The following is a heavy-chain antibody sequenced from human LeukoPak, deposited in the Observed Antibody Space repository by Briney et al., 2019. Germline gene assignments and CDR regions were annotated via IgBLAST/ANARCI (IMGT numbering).Heavy chain of an antibody. Sequence: SETLSLTCTVSGDSISSYYWSWLRQPPGKGLEWIGYIYHSGSTNYNPSLKSRVTISADTSKDQFSLKLASVTAADTAVYYCATGYSSTWYYFDYWGQGTLVTVSS. CDR2: IYHSGST. V-gene: IGHV4-59*01. CDR1: GDSISSYY. J-gene: IGHJ4*02. D-gene: IGHD6-13*01. CDR3: ATGYSSTWYYFDY.